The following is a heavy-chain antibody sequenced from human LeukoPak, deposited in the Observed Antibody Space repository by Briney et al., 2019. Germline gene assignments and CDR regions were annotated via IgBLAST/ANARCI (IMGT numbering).Heavy chain of an antibody. CDR2: IYYSGST. CDR3: ARRAHSSWGAYFYYYMDV. D-gene: IGHD6-13*01. Sequence: SETLSLTCTVSGGSISSSSYYWGWIRQPPGKGLEWIGSIYYSGSTYYNPSLKSRVTISVDTSKNQFSLKLSSVTAADTAVYYCARRAHSSWGAYFYYYMDVWGKGTTVTVSS. CDR1: GGSISSSSYY. J-gene: IGHJ6*03. V-gene: IGHV4-39*07.